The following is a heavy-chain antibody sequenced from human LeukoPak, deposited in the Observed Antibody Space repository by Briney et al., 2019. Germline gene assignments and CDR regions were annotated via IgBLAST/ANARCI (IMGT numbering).Heavy chain of an antibody. Sequence: GGSLRLSCAASGFTFSSYGMHWVRQAPGKGLEWVAVIWYDGSNKYYADSVKSRFTISRDNSKNTLYLQMNSLRVEDTAMYYCAGGESSGVFTNSDYWGQGTLVIVSS. V-gene: IGHV3-33*01. J-gene: IGHJ4*02. CDR1: GFTFSSYG. CDR3: AGGESSGVFTNSDY. D-gene: IGHD3-22*01. CDR2: IWYDGSNK.